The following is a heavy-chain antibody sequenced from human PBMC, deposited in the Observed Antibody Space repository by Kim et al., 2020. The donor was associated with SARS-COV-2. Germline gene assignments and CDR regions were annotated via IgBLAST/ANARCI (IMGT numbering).Heavy chain of an antibody. CDR3: ARSEYDFWSCYFDY. CDR2: IYYSGST. V-gene: IGHV4-31*03. CDR1: GGSISSGGYY. J-gene: IGHJ4*02. D-gene: IGHD3-3*01. Sequence: SETLSLTCTVSGGSISSGGYYWSWIRQHPGKGLEWIGYIYYSGSTYYNPSLKSRVTISVDTSKNQFSLKLSSVTAADTAVYYCARSEYDFWSCYFDYWGQGTLVTVSS.